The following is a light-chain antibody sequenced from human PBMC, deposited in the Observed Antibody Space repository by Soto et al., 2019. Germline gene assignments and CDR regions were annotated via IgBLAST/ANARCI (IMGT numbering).Light chain of an antibody. V-gene: IGKV1-27*01. CDR3: QEYNSDPLT. Sequence: DIQMTQSPSSLSASVGDRVTITCRASQGISYYLAWYQQKPGKVPKLLIYAASTLQSGVPSRFSGSGSGTDFTLTISSLQPEDVATYYCQEYNSDPLTFGGGTKVELK. J-gene: IGKJ4*01. CDR2: AAS. CDR1: QGISYY.